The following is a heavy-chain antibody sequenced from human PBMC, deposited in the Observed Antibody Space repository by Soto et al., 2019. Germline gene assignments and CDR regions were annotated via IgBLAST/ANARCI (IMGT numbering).Heavy chain of an antibody. CDR3: ANLHYYGSEF. V-gene: IGHV4-34*01. D-gene: IGHD3-10*01. J-gene: IGHJ4*02. CDR2: INHSGST. CDR1: GGSFSGYY. Sequence: PSETLSLTCAVYGGSFSGYYWTWIRQPPGTGLEWIGEINHSGSTNYNPSLKSRVTISVDTSKNQFSLKLTSVTADDTAVYYCANLHYYGSEFWGQGTLVTVSS.